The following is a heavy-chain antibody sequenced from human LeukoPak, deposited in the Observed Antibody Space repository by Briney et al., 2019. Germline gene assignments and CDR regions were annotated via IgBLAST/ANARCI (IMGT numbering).Heavy chain of an antibody. CDR3: AKDTGVKFLEPAL. V-gene: IGHV3-33*06. J-gene: IGHJ4*02. Sequence: GGSLRLSCAASGFTFNTYGMHWVRQAPGQGLEWVAAIWFDGSVKHYSDAVKGRFTIPRDNSLNTLYLQMNGLRVEDTAIYYCAKDTGVKFLEPALWGQGTLVTVSS. CDR1: GFTFNTYG. CDR2: IWFDGSVK. D-gene: IGHD3-3*01.